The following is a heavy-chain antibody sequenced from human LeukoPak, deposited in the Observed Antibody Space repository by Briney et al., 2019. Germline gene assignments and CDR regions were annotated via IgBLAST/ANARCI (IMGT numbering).Heavy chain of an antibody. Sequence: GGSLRLSCAASGFTFSSYSMNWVRQAPGKGLEWVSYISSSSSTIYYADSVKGRFTISRDNAKNSLYLQMNSLRAEDTAVYYCARPTQRGYPTALGKYWGQGTLVTVSS. V-gene: IGHV3-48*01. CDR3: ARPTQRGYPTALGKY. J-gene: IGHJ4*02. CDR1: GFTFSSYS. CDR2: ISSSSSTI. D-gene: IGHD3-22*01.